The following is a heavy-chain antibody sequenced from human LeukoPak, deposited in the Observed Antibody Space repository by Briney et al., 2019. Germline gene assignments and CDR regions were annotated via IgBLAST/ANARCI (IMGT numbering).Heavy chain of an antibody. V-gene: IGHV1-69*13. CDR2: IIPIFGTA. CDR1: GYTFTSYG. D-gene: IGHD3-3*01. Sequence: ASVKVSCKASGYTFTSYGISWVRQAPGQGLEWMGGIIPIFGTANYAQKFQGRVTITADESTSTAYMELSSLRSEDTAVYYCASAFFGVVSPNYYYYYMDVWGKGTTVTVSS. CDR3: ASAFFGVVSPNYYYYYMDV. J-gene: IGHJ6*03.